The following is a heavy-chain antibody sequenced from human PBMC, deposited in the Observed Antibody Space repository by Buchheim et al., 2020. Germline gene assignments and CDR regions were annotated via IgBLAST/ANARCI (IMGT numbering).Heavy chain of an antibody. Sequence: QVQLQQWGAGLLKPSETLSLTCAVYRGSFSGYFWAWIRQPPGKGLEWVGEINHGGGTNYNPSLQSRVTISADTSKNQFSLKLRSVTAADTAVYFCARGRALKYGGHDYWYFDLWGRGTL. D-gene: IGHD4-23*01. CDR1: RGSFSGYF. J-gene: IGHJ2*01. V-gene: IGHV4-34*01. CDR2: INHGGGT. CDR3: ARGRALKYGGHDYWYFDL.